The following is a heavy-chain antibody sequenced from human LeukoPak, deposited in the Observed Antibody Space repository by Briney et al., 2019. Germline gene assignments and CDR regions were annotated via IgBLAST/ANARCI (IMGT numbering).Heavy chain of an antibody. Sequence: ASVKVSCKVSGYTLTELSMHWVRQAPGKGLEWMGGFDPEDDETIYAQKFQGRVTMTEDTSTDTAYMELSSLRSEDTAVYYCAVGSGDGSGYYFDYWGRGTLVTVSS. V-gene: IGHV1-24*01. CDR1: GYTLTELS. J-gene: IGHJ4*02. CDR3: AVGSGDGSGYYFDY. D-gene: IGHD5-24*01. CDR2: FDPEDDET.